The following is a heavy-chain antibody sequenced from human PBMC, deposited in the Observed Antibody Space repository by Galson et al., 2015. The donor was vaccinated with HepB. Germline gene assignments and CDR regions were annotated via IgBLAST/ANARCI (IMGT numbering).Heavy chain of an antibody. CDR1: GFIFRHHA. V-gene: IGHV3-23*01. CDR2: INGRGSTR. J-gene: IGHJ5*02. D-gene: IGHD3-16*01. Sequence: SLRLSCAGSGFIFRHHAMAWIRQAAGKGLEWVSGINGRGSTRSYSDAVKGRFSISRDNSKDTVFLQMDNLRAEDTAVYYCVKEGSWFGGDWFDPWGQGALVTVS. CDR3: VKEGSWFGGDWFDP.